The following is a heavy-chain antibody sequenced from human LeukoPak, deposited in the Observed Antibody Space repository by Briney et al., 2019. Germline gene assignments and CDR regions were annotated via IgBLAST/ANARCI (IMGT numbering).Heavy chain of an antibody. D-gene: IGHD2-15*01. Sequence: PSETLSLTCAVYGGSFSGYYWSWIRQPPGKGLERNGEINHSGSTNYNPSLKSRVTISVDTSKNQCSLELSSVTAPDTAVYYCASPGYCSGGSCRKPFDYWGQGTLVTVSS. CDR2: INHSGST. CDR1: GGSFSGYY. J-gene: IGHJ4*02. V-gene: IGHV4-34*01. CDR3: ASPGYCSGGSCRKPFDY.